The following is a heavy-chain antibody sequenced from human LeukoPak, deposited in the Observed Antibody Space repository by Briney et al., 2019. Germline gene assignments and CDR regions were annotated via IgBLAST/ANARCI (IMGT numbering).Heavy chain of an antibody. CDR2: IYTSGST. CDR1: GGSISSYY. V-gene: IGHV4-4*09. Sequence: SETLSLTCTISGGSISSYYWSWIRQPPGKGLEWIGYIYTSGSTNYNPSLKSRVTISVDTSKNQFSLKPSSVTAADTAVYYCARLHSGSYYGAFDIWGQGTMVTVSS. J-gene: IGHJ3*02. CDR3: ARLHSGSYYGAFDI. D-gene: IGHD1-26*01.